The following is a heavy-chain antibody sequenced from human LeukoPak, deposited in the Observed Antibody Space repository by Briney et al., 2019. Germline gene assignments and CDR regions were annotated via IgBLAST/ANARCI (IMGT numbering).Heavy chain of an antibody. Sequence: ASVKVSCKVSGYTLTELSMHWVRQAPGKGLEWMGGFDPEDGETIYAQKFQGRVTMTEDTSTDTAYMELSSLRSEDMAVYYCATPLLTVTTGGDYYYGMDVWGQGTTVTVSS. V-gene: IGHV1-24*01. CDR1: GYTLTELS. CDR2: FDPEDGET. CDR3: ATPLLTVTTGGDYYYGMDV. J-gene: IGHJ6*02. D-gene: IGHD4-17*01.